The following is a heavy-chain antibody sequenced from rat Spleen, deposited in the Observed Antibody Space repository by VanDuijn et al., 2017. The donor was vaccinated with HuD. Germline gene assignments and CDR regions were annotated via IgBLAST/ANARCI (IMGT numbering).Heavy chain of an antibody. CDR2: ISYDGSGT. D-gene: IGHD5-1*01. V-gene: IGHV5-22*01. CDR3: ARHGLGSWYFDF. J-gene: IGHJ1*01. Sequence: EVQLVESGGGLVQPGRSLKLSCAASGFSFSDYYMAWVRQAPTKGREWVASISYDGSGTYYGDSVKGRFTISRDNAKSTLYLQMNSLRSEDTATYYCARHGLGSWYFDFWGPGTMVTVSS. CDR1: GFSFSDYY.